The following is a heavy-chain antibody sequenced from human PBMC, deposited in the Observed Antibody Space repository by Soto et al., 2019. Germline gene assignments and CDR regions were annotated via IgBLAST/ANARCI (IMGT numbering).Heavy chain of an antibody. V-gene: IGHV4-4*02. J-gene: IGHJ4*02. D-gene: IGHD3-10*01. CDR3: ARGKLWFGLEYYFDY. Sequence: QVQLQESGPGLVKPSGTLSLTCAVSGGSISSSNWWSWVRQPPGKGLEWIGEIYHSGSTNYNPSLKIRVTIXXDXSTXQFSLKLSSVTAADTAVYYCARGKLWFGLEYYFDYWGQGTLVTVSS. CDR2: IYHSGST. CDR1: GGSISSSNW.